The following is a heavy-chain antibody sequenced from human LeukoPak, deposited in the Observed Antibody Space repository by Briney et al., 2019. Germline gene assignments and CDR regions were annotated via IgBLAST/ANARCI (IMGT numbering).Heavy chain of an antibody. D-gene: IGHD2-2*01. J-gene: IGHJ5*02. Sequence: PGRSLRLSCAASGFTFSNYAMHWVRQAPGKGLEWVAAISYDGSNKYYADSVKGRFTISRDNSKNTLYLQMNSLRAEDTAVYYCATVPAAMPWWFDPWGQGTLVTVSS. CDR2: ISYDGSNK. CDR1: GFTFSNYA. CDR3: ATVPAAMPWWFDP. V-gene: IGHV3-30-3*01.